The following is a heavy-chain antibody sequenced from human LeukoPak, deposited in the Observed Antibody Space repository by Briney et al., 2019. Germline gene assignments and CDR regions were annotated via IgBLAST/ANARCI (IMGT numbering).Heavy chain of an antibody. V-gene: IGHV4-39*01. CDR2: IYYSGRS. J-gene: IGHJ4*02. CDR3: ARRIVVTRGFDY. D-gene: IGHD4-23*01. Sequence: PSETLSLTCTVSGGSISSSSYYWGWIRPPPGKGLEWIGSIYYSGRSYYNPSLKSRVTISVDTSKHQFSLKLSSVTAADTAVYYCARRIVVTRGFDYWGQGTLVTVSS. CDR1: GGSISSSSYY.